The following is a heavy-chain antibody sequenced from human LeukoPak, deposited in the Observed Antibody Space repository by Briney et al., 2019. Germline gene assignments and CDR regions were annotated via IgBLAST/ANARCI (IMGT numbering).Heavy chain of an antibody. CDR1: GGSIRSSVYY. Sequence: SRTLSLTCTVPGGSIRSSVYYWGRFRQPPGKGLEWIGSSYYSGTSYYNPSLKSRVTIFVDTSKNKFSLRLSSVTAADTAVYYCARREGSTYYYRPWGQGTLVTVSS. CDR3: ARREGSTYYYRP. J-gene: IGHJ5*02. D-gene: IGHD3-10*01. CDR2: SYYSGTS. V-gene: IGHV4-39*01.